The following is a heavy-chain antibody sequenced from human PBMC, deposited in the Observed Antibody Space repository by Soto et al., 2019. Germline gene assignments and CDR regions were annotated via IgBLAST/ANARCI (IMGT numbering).Heavy chain of an antibody. Sequence: QVQLVESGGGVVQPGRSLRLSCAASGFTFSSYGINWVRQAPGKGLEWVAVISYDGSNKYYADSVKGRFTISRDNSKNTLYLQMNSLRPEDTAVYYCARDLSRGSSWTDYGMDVWGQGTTVTVS. CDR2: ISYDGSNK. V-gene: IGHV3-30-3*01. CDR1: GFTFSSYG. D-gene: IGHD6-13*01. J-gene: IGHJ6*02. CDR3: ARDLSRGSSWTDYGMDV.